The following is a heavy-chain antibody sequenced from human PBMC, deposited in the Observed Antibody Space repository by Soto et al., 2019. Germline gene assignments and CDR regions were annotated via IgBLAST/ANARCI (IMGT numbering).Heavy chain of an antibody. CDR1: GYTFTSYA. J-gene: IGHJ4*02. Sequence: ASVKVACQASGYTFTSYAMHWVRKAPGQRLEWMGWINAGNGNTKYSQKFQGRVTITRDTSASTAYMELSSLRSEDTAVYYCARELHYYDSSGPFDYWGQGTLVTVSS. D-gene: IGHD3-22*01. CDR3: ARELHYYDSSGPFDY. V-gene: IGHV1-3*01. CDR2: INAGNGNT.